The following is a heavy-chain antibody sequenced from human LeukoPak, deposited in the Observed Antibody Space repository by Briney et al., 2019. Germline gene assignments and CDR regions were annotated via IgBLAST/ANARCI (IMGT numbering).Heavy chain of an antibody. Sequence: PGGSLRLSCAASGFTFTTYWVHWVRQVPGKGLVWVSRINGDGSSTMYADSVKGRFTISRDNAKNTLYLQMNSLRAEDTAVYYCAKTDSTIPNLLDVWGQGTTVTVSS. CDR2: INGDGSST. V-gene: IGHV3-74*03. CDR1: GFTFTTYW. D-gene: IGHD2-15*01. CDR3: AKTDSTIPNLLDV. J-gene: IGHJ6*02.